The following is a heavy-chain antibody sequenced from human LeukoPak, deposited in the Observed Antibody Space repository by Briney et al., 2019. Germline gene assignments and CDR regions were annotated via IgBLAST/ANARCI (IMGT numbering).Heavy chain of an antibody. CDR3: GSLHNRAL. D-gene: IGHD2/OR15-2a*01. CDR1: GFTFSSYA. CDR2: ISYDGSNK. Sequence: GRSLRLSCAASGFTFSSYAMHWVRQAPGKGLEWVAVISYDGSNKYYADSVKGRFTISRDNSKNTLYLQMNSLRAEDTAIYYCGSLHNRALWGQGTLVTVSS. V-gene: IGHV3-30*04. J-gene: IGHJ1*01.